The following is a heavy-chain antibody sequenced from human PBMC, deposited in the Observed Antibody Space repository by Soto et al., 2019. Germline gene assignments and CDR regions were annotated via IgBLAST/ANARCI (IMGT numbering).Heavy chain of an antibody. CDR3: ARILRNYDILTGLLVYYFDS. D-gene: IGHD3-9*01. J-gene: IGHJ4*02. Sequence: QVTLKESGPVLVKPTETLTLTCTVSGFSLSNARMGVSWIRQPPGKALEWLAHIFSTDEKSYSTSLKSRLTLYKDTSKSHVVLTMTNMDPVDTATYYCARILRNYDILTGLLVYYFDSLGEGTLVTVSS. V-gene: IGHV2-26*01. CDR1: GFSLSNARMG. CDR2: IFSTDEK.